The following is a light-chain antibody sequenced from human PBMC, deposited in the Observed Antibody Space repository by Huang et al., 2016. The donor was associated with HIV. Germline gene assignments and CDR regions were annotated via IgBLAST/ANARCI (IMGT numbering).Light chain of an antibody. CDR3: QQYYSTPT. Sequence: DIQMTQSPSSLSASVGDRVTITCRASQGISNSLAWYQQKPGKAPKLLLYAASTLESGVLSRFSGSGSGTDYTLTISSLQPEDFATYYCQQYYSTPTFGGGTKVEIK. CDR2: AAS. J-gene: IGKJ4*01. CDR1: QGISNS. V-gene: IGKV1-NL1*01.